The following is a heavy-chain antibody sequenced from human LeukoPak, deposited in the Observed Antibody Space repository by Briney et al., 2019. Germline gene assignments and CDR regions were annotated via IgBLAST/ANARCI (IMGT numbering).Heavy chain of an antibody. J-gene: IGHJ6*02. CDR3: ACRRDGNQNRVRFYNMDV. Sequence: ASVKVSCKASGNTFTNYYMHWVRQAPGQGLEWMGLINPSGDSTRYAQTFQGRVIMTRDTATSTVYMELSSLTSEDTAVYYCACRRDGNQNRVRFYNMDVWGQGTTVTVSS. V-gene: IGHV1-46*01. D-gene: IGHD5-24*01. CDR2: INPSGDST. CDR1: GNTFTNYY.